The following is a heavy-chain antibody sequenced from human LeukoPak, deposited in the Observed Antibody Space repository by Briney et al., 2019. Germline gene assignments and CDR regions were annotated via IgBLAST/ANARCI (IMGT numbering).Heavy chain of an antibody. CDR2: ISGSGGST. V-gene: IGHV3-23*01. CDR1: GFTFSSYA. Sequence: GESLRLSCAASGFTFSSYAMNWVRQTPGKGLEWVSSISGSGGSTYYADSVKGRFTISRDNSKNTLYLQMNSLRAEDTAVYYCAKPRDVLLWFGELYNDAFDIWGQGTMVTVSS. CDR3: AKPRDVLLWFGELYNDAFDI. J-gene: IGHJ3*02. D-gene: IGHD3-10*01.